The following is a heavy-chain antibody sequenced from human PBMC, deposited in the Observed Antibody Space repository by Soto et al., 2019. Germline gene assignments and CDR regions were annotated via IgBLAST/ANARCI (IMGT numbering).Heavy chain of an antibody. J-gene: IGHJ5*02. Sequence: GGSLRLSCAASGFTFSSYSMNWVRQAPGKGLEWVSYISSSSSTIYYADSVKGRFTISRDNAKNSLYLQMNSLRAEDTAVYYCAREGSSGWNGLKWFDPWGQGTLVTVSS. D-gene: IGHD6-19*01. V-gene: IGHV3-48*01. CDR2: ISSSSSTI. CDR1: GFTFSSYS. CDR3: AREGSSGWNGLKWFDP.